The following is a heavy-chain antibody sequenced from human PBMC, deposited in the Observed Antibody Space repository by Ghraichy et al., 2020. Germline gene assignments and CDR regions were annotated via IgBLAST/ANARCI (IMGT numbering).Heavy chain of an antibody. CDR1: GFVFHNYA. V-gene: IGHV3-43D*03. J-gene: IGHJ4*01. CDR3: AKDIYPPQYSSTWFGIDY. D-gene: IGHD6-13*01. CDR2: ISGDGSKT. Sequence: GVLNISCAASGFVFHNYAMHWVRQPPGKGLEWVSLISGDGSKTSYGASVKGRFTISRDNSKQSVSLHMNSLRPEDTALYFCAKDIYPPQYSSTWFGIDYWGHGTVVSVSS.